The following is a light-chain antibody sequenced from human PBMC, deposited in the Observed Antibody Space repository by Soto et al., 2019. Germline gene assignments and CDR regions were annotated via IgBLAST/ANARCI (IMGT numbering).Light chain of an antibody. V-gene: IGKV1-39*01. J-gene: IGKJ1*01. CDR1: QTISTY. Sequence: DIQMTQSPSPLSASVGDRVTITCRASQTISTYLNWYQQKPGKAPKLLIYGASSLQSGVPSRFSGSGSGTDFTLTISSLHPEDFGTYYCQQSFSTPRTFGQGTKVDIK. CDR2: GAS. CDR3: QQSFSTPRT.